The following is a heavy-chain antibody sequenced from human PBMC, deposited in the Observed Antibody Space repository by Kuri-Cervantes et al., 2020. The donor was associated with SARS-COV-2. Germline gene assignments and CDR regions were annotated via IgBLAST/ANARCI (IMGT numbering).Heavy chain of an antibody. CDR2: INSDGSST. Sequence: GESLKISCAVSGFTFSSYWMHWVRQAPGKGLVWVSRINSDGSSTSYAGSVKGRFTISRDNAKTTLYLQMNSLRAEDTAVYYCARDPDSSGWYAGDAFDIWGQGTMVTVSS. CDR1: GFTFSSYW. J-gene: IGHJ3*02. D-gene: IGHD6-19*01. CDR3: ARDPDSSGWYAGDAFDI. V-gene: IGHV3-74*01.